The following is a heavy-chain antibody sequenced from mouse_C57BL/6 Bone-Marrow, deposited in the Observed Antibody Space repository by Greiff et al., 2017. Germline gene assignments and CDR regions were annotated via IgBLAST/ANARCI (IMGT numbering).Heavy chain of an antibody. Sequence: QVQLQQPGAELVMPGASVKLSCKASGYTFTSYWMHWVKQRPGQGLEWIGEIDPSDSYTNYTQKFKGKFTLTVDKSSSTAYMQISSLTSEDSAVYYCAREDYYVSSYNFDYWGQGTTLTVSS. J-gene: IGHJ2*01. CDR3: AREDYYVSSYNFDY. D-gene: IGHD1-1*01. V-gene: IGHV1-69*01. CDR2: IDPSDSYT. CDR1: GYTFTSYW.